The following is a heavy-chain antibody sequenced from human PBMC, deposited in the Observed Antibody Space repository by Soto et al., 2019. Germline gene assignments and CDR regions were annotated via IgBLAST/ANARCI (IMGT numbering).Heavy chain of an antibody. CDR2: IYYSGNT. D-gene: IGHD3-22*01. CDR1: GDTISNERYY. J-gene: IGHJ5*02. Sequence: PAEALSLTCTGSGDTISNERYYWNRLLQEKGKGLEWIGYIYYSGNTYYNPSLQSRLTISLDTSKNHFSLKLSPVTAAGTAVYYFSGHPDYDSSGYYPSWARGSSVPGSS. V-gene: IGHV4-30-4*01. CDR3: SGHPDYDSSGYYPS.